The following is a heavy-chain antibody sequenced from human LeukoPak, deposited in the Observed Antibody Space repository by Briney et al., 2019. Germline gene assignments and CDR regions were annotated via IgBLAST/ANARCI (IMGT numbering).Heavy chain of an antibody. V-gene: IGHV3-53*01. Sequence: PGGSLRLSCAASGFTVSSNYMSWVRQAPGKGLEWVSVITSGGNTYYADSVKGRFTISRDSSKNTLYLQMNSLRAEDTAVYYCAKLRSGGPAAGNYWGQGTLVTVSS. CDR1: GFTVSSNY. CDR3: AKLRSGGPAAGNY. J-gene: IGHJ4*02. D-gene: IGHD6-13*01. CDR2: ITSGGNT.